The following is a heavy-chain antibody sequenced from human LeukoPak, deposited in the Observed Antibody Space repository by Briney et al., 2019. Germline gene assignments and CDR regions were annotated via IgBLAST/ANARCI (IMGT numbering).Heavy chain of an antibody. CDR3: ARMDYYYDY. D-gene: IGHD2-2*03. J-gene: IGHJ4*02. Sequence: GGSLRLSRAASGFTFSSYSMNWVRQAPGKGLEWVSYISSSSSTIYYADSVKGRFTISRDNAKNSLYLQMNSLRAEDTAVYYCARMDYYYDYWGQGTLVTVSS. CDR2: ISSSSSTI. V-gene: IGHV3-48*04. CDR1: GFTFSSYS.